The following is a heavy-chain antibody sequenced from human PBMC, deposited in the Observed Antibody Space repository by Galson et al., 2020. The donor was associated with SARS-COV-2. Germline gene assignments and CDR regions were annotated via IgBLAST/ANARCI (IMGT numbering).Heavy chain of an antibody. J-gene: IGHJ6*03. CDR2: IYPSDSDT. CDR3: ARSAAAGKASYSYIYYMSA. Sequence: GESLKISCKGSGYSFTNYWLGWVRQMPGKGLEWMGIIYPSDSDTRYSPSFQGQVTISADKSIRTAYLQWSSLKASDTAMYYCARSAAAGKASYSYIYYMSAGGQGTTVTVSS. CDR1: GYSFTNYW. V-gene: IGHV5-51*01. D-gene: IGHD6-13*01.